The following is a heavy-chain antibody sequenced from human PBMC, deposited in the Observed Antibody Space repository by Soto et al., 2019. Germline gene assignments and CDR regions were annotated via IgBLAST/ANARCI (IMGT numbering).Heavy chain of an antibody. J-gene: IGHJ4*02. CDR2: IRHSGST. V-gene: IGHV4-34*01. CDR3: ARTYGGNSFDY. D-gene: IGHD2-21*02. CDR1: GGSFSGYY. Sequence: QVQLQQWGAGLLKPSETLSLNCAVYGGSFSGYYWSWIRQPPGKGLEWIGEIRHSGSTNYNPSLKSRVTLSVDTSKNQFSLKLSSVTAADTAVYQCARTYGGNSFDYWGQGTLVTVSS.